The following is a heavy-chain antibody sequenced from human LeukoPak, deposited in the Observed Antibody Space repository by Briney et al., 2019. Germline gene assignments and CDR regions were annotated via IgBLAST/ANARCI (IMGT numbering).Heavy chain of an antibody. J-gene: IGHJ4*02. Sequence: ASVKVSCKASGGTFSSYAISWVRQAPGQGLEWMGGIIPIFGTANYAQKFQGRVTITTDESTSTAYMELSSLRSEDTAVYYCARDRFPYYYDSSGYSDYWGQGTLVTVSS. V-gene: IGHV1-69*05. D-gene: IGHD3-22*01. CDR1: GGTFSSYA. CDR3: ARDRFPYYYDSSGYSDY. CDR2: IIPIFGTA.